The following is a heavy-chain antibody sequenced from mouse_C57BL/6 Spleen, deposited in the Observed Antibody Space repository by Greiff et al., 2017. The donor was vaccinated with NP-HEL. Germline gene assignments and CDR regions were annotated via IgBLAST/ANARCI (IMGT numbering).Heavy chain of an antibody. CDR3: ARAVYYEYGAYAMDY. Sequence: EVHLVESGGGLVKPGGSLKLSCAASGFTFSSYAMSWVRQTPEKRLEWVATISDGGSYTYYPDNVKGRFTISRDNAKNNLYLQMSHLKSEDTAMYYCARAVYYEYGAYAMDYWGQGTSVTVSS. D-gene: IGHD2-4*01. CDR1: GFTFSSYA. J-gene: IGHJ4*01. CDR2: ISDGGSYT. V-gene: IGHV5-4*01.